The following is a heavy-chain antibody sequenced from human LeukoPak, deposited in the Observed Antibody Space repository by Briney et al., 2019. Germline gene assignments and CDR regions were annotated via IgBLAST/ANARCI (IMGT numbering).Heavy chain of an antibody. V-gene: IGHV5-51*01. CDR3: ARTGYNSPYYMGDDY. Sequence: PGESLKISCKGSGYSFTSYWIGWVRQMPGKGLEWMGIIYPGDSETRYSPSFQGQVTISADKSIGTAYLQWSSLKASDTAMYYCARTGYNSPYYMGDDYWGQGTLVTVSS. J-gene: IGHJ4*02. CDR2: IYPGDSET. D-gene: IGHD6-13*01. CDR1: GYSFTSYW.